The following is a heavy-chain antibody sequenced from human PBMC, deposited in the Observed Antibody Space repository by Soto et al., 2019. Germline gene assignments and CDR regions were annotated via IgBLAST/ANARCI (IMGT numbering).Heavy chain of an antibody. CDR2: IYHSGST. J-gene: IGHJ4*02. CDR1: GGSISSSNW. CDR3: ARASRKWLVPDY. D-gene: IGHD6-19*01. V-gene: IGHV4-4*02. Sequence: LSLTCAVSGGSISSSNWWSWVRQPPGKGLEWIGEIYHSGSTNYNPSLKSRVTISVDKSKNQSSLKLSSVTAANTAVYYCARASRKWLVPDYWGQGTLVTVSS.